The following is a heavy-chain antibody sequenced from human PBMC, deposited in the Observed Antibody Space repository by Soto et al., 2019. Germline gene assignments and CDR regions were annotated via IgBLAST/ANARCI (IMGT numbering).Heavy chain of an antibody. Sequence: SVKVSCKASRGTFSSYAISWVRQAPGQGLEWMGGIIPIFGTANYAQKFQGRVTITADESTSTAYMELSSLRSEDTAVYYCARDTVLRFLEWLFPRDYYYGMDVWDQGTTVTVSS. J-gene: IGHJ6*02. V-gene: IGHV1-69*13. D-gene: IGHD3-3*01. CDR1: RGTFSSYA. CDR3: ARDTVLRFLEWLFPRDYYYGMDV. CDR2: IIPIFGTA.